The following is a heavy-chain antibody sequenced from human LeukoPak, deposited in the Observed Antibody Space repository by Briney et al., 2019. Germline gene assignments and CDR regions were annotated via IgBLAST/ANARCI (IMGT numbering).Heavy chain of an antibody. Sequence: GGSLILSCAASGFTFNNYWMHWVRQAPGKGLVWVSRISKDGSTTNYADSVKGRFTISRDNAKNTLYLQMNSLTAEDTALYYCARGASSGYRIDYWGQGTLVTVSS. CDR3: ARGASSGYRIDY. J-gene: IGHJ4*02. D-gene: IGHD5-18*01. V-gene: IGHV3-74*01. CDR1: GFTFNNYW. CDR2: ISKDGSTT.